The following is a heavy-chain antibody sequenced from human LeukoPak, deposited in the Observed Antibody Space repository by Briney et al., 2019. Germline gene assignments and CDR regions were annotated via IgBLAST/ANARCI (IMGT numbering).Heavy chain of an antibody. D-gene: IGHD1-26*01. CDR3: ARLRLYSGSLTMLDY. CDR2: IYYSGST. V-gene: IGHV4-39*07. Sequence: KASETLSLTCTVSGGSISSSSYYWGWIRQPPGKGLEWIGSIYYSGSTYYNPSLKSRVTISVDTSKNQFSLKLSSVTAADTAVYYCARLRLYSGSLTMLDYWGQGTLVTVSS. CDR1: GGSISSSSYY. J-gene: IGHJ4*02.